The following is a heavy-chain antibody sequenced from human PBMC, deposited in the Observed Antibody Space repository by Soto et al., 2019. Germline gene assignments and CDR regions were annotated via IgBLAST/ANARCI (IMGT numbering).Heavy chain of an antibody. CDR3: ARDYYYGSGSYNYFDF. Sequence: ASVKVSCKASGYTFNKYTIHWVRKAPGQRLEWMGWINAGNGNTKYSQKFQDRVTITRDTSASTAYMELSSLRSEDTAVYYCARDYYYGSGSYNYFDFWGQGTLVTVSS. V-gene: IGHV1-3*01. CDR2: INAGNGNT. J-gene: IGHJ4*02. D-gene: IGHD3-10*01. CDR1: GYTFNKYT.